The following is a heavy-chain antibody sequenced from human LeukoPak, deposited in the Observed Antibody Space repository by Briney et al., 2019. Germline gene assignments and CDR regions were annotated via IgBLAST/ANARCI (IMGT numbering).Heavy chain of an antibody. CDR2: ISSSGITI. J-gene: IGHJ4*02. CDR3: AREMGGYSFDY. CDR1: GFLFSSFE. D-gene: IGHD5-12*01. Sequence: GGSLRLSCAASGFLFSSFEVNWVRQAPGKGLEWVSYISSSGITIYYADSVKGRFTISRDNAKNSLYLQMNSLRAEDTAVYYCAREMGGYSFDYWGQGTLVTVSS. V-gene: IGHV3-48*03.